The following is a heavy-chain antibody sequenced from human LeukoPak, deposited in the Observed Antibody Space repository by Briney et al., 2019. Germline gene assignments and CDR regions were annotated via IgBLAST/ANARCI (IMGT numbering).Heavy chain of an antibody. Sequence: ASVKVSCKASGYTFTNYYIHWVRQAPGQGLEWMGMINPSGGRTTYAKKFQGRVTMTRDTSTNTVYTELSSLRSDDTAVYYCARDNSMHERGWWFDPWGQGTLVTVSS. CDR2: INPSGGRT. J-gene: IGHJ5*02. D-gene: IGHD4-23*01. CDR3: ARDNSMHERGWWFDP. V-gene: IGHV1-46*01. CDR1: GYTFTNYY.